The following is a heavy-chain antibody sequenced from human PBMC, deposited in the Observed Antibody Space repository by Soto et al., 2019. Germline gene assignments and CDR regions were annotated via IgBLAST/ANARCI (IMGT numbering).Heavy chain of an antibody. J-gene: IGHJ4*02. V-gene: IGHV1-45*02. CDR3: ASGRYDASGYVDX. Sequence: ASVKVSCKSSGNTFTYVYLHWVRQAPGQALEWMGWITPFNGNTKYAHKFQDRVSFTGDTSLNTAYMELSSLRSYDTAMFYCASGRYDASGYVDXGGQGTGVNVS. CDR1: GNTFTYVY. CDR2: ITPFNGNT. D-gene: IGHD3-22*01.